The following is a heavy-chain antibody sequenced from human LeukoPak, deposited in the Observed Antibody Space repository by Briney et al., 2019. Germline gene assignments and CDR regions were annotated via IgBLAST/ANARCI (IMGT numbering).Heavy chain of an antibody. D-gene: IGHD1-26*01. CDR2: ISSGSSYI. V-gene: IGHV3-21*01. Sequence: GGSLRLXCAVPGFTCSSYTLNWVRRAPGKGLESVSSISSGSSYIYYADSVKGRFTISRDNAKNSLFLQLNSLRAEDTAVYYCASGSSYYSFDFWGQGALVTVSS. CDR1: GFTCSSYT. CDR3: ASGSSYYSFDF. J-gene: IGHJ4*02.